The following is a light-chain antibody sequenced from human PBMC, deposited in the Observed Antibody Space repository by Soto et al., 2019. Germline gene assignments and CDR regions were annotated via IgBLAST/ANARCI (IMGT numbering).Light chain of an antibody. CDR1: QSVSNN. Sequence: ERVMTQSPATLSVSPGESATRSCRASQSVSNNLTWYQQKPGQPPRLLIYGASTRATGVPGRFSGSGSGTEFTLTISSLQSEDFAVYYCQQYNDWWTFGQGTKVDI. V-gene: IGKV3-15*01. CDR2: GAS. J-gene: IGKJ1*01. CDR3: QQYNDWWT.